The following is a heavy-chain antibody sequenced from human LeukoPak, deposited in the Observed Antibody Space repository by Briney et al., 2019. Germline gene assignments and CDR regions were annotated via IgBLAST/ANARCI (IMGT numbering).Heavy chain of an antibody. CDR1: GASISSNNYY. Sequence: SETLSLTCTVSGASISSNNYYWGWVRQPPGKGLEWIGNIYSSGNTYYNASLKSRVTIYIDTSKNQFSLNLSSVTAADTAVYYCAKSGASGLIDYWGQGTPVTVSS. CDR2: IYSSGNT. V-gene: IGHV4-39*01. CDR3: AKSGASGLIDY. D-gene: IGHD1-26*01. J-gene: IGHJ4*02.